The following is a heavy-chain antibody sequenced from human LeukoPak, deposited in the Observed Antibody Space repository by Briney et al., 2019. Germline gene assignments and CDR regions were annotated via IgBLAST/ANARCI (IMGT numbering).Heavy chain of an antibody. Sequence: SETLSLTCAVYGGSFSGYYWSWIRQPPGKGLEWIGEINHSGSTNYNPSLKSRATISVDTSENQFSLKLSSVTAADTAVYYCAMSGITIFGPAIGGPGYMDVWGKGTTVTVSS. V-gene: IGHV4-34*01. J-gene: IGHJ6*03. D-gene: IGHD3-3*01. CDR2: INHSGST. CDR1: GGSFSGYY. CDR3: AMSGITIFGPAIGGPGYMDV.